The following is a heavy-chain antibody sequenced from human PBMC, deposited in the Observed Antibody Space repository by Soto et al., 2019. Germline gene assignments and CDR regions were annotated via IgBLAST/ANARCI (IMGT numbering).Heavy chain of an antibody. D-gene: IGHD6-13*01. CDR3: ARGEGGYDMHIGSSWYWWFDP. CDR1: GDSVSSNSAA. Sequence: PSQTLSLTCAISGDSVSSNSAAWNWIRQSPSRGLERLGRTYYRSKWYNDYAVSVKSRITINPDTSKNQFSLQLNSVTPEDTAVYYCARGEGGYDMHIGSSWYWWFDPWGQGTLVTVSS. J-gene: IGHJ5*02. V-gene: IGHV6-1*01. CDR2: TYYRSKWYN.